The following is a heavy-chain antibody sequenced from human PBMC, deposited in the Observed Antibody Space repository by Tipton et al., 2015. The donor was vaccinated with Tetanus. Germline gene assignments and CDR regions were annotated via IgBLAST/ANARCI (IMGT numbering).Heavy chain of an antibody. CDR1: GDSVSSNSAA. CDR3: ARDPIVVVVAATTYFDY. CDR2: TYYRSKWYN. J-gene: IGHJ4*02. V-gene: IGHV6-1*01. D-gene: IGHD2-15*01. Sequence: GLVKPSQTLSLTCAISGDSVSSNSAAWNWIRQSPSRGLEWLGRTYYRSKWYNDYAVSVKSRITIHPDTSKNQFSLQLNSVTPEDTAVYYCARDPIVVVVAATTYFDYWGQGTLVTVSS.